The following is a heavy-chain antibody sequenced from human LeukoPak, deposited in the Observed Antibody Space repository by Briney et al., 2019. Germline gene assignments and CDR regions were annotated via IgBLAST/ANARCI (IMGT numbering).Heavy chain of an antibody. CDR3: ARVMKQWPAAPYFDY. CDR1: GFTFDDYG. J-gene: IGHJ4*02. CDR2: INWSGGST. D-gene: IGHD6-19*01. V-gene: IGHV3-20*04. Sequence: GGSLRLSCAASGFTFDDYGMSWVRQAPGEGLEWVSDINWSGGSTGYADSVKGRFTISRDNAKNSLFLQMNSLRAEDTALYYCARVMKQWPAAPYFDYWGQGTLVTVSS.